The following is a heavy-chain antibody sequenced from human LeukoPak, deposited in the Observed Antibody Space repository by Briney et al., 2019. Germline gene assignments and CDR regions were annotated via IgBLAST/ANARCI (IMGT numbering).Heavy chain of an antibody. D-gene: IGHD2-2*01. V-gene: IGHV4-59*01. CDR3: ARGPFVVVPAAPRYYFDY. CDR2: IYYSGST. J-gene: IGHJ4*02. CDR1: GGSISSYY. Sequence: SETLSLTCTVSGGSISSYYWSWIRQPPGKGLEWIGYIYYSGSTNYNPSLKSRLTISVDTSKNQFSLKLSSVTAADTAVYYCARGPFVVVPAAPRYYFDYWGQGTLVTVSS.